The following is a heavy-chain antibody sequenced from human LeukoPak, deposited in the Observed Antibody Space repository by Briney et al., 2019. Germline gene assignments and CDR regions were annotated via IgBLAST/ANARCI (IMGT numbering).Heavy chain of an antibody. CDR2: IYHSGST. CDR3: AREKGYYYGAGRWDWFDP. CDR1: GGSISSSNW. V-gene: IGHV4-4*02. D-gene: IGHD3-10*01. Sequence: SGTLSLTCAASGGSISSSNWWSWVRQPPGKGLEWIGEIYHSGSTNYNPSLKSRVTISVDKSKNQFSLKLSSVTAADTAVYYCAREKGYYYGAGRWDWFDPWGQGTLVTVSS. J-gene: IGHJ5*02.